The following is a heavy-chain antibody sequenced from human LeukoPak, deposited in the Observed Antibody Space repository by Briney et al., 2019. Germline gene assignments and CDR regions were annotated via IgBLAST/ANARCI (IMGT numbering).Heavy chain of an antibody. CDR3: AKDVSPTRGLSFDF. J-gene: IGHJ4*02. D-gene: IGHD3-16*02. V-gene: IGHV3-30*18. Sequence: PGGSLRLSCAASGFTFSNFWMHWVRQAPGKGLEWVAVISYDGSNKYYADSVKGRFTISRDNSKNTLYLQMNSLRAEDTAVYYCAKDVSPTRGLSFDFWGQGTLVAVSS. CDR1: GFTFSNFW. CDR2: ISYDGSNK.